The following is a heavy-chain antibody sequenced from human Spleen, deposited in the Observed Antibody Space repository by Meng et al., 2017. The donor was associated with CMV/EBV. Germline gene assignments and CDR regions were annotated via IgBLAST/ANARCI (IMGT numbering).Heavy chain of an antibody. Sequence: FSGYYWSWIRQPPGKGLEWIGEINHSGSTNYNPSLKSRVTISVDTSKNQFSLKLSSVTAADTAVYYCARIGGIAARPSFHYYYGMDVWGQGTMVTVSS. CDR1: FSGYY. V-gene: IGHV4-34*01. CDR3: ARIGGIAARPSFHYYYGMDV. CDR2: INHSGST. J-gene: IGHJ6*02. D-gene: IGHD6-6*01.